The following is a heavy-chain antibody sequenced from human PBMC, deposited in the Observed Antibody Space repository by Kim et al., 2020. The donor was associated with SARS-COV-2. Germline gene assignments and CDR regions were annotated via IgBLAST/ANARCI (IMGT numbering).Heavy chain of an antibody. J-gene: IGHJ4*02. CDR1: SDSISDYY. CDR2: VHHNGNT. D-gene: IGHD3-22*01. Sequence: SQTLSLTCTVSSDSISDYYWSWIRQPPGKGLEWIGYVHHNGNTNYSPSLKSRVTIAVHTSKTQFFLMLTSVTAADTAVYYCARKRADSSGFIDYWGQGVL. CDR3: ARKRADSSGFIDY. V-gene: IGHV4-59*01.